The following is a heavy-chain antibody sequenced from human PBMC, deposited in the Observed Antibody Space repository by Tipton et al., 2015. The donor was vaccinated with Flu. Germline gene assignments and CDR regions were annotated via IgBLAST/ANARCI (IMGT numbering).Heavy chain of an antibody. J-gene: IGHJ5*02. V-gene: IGHV4-34*01. CDR2: INHSGST. D-gene: IGHD6-6*01. Sequence: LRLSCAASGFAFGTYWILWVRQAPGKGLEWIGEINHSGSTHYSSSLKSRVTMSVDSSKNQFSLHLSSVTAADTAVYYCARVPSSIGNWFDPWGQGTLVIVSS. CDR1: GFAFGTY. CDR3: ARVPSSIGNWFDP.